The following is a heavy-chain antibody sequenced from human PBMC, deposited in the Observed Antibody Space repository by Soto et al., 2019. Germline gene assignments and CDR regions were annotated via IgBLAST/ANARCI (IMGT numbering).Heavy chain of an antibody. CDR2: IYYSGST. D-gene: IGHD6-19*01. CDR1: GGSVSSGSYY. J-gene: IGHJ6*02. V-gene: IGHV4-61*01. Sequence: QVQLQESGPGLVKPSETLSLTCTVSGGSVSSGSYYWSWIRQPPGKGLEWIGYIYYSGSTNYNPSLKRLVTIPVDTSKNQFSLKLSSVTAADTAVYYCARGIEGWYQGRYYYGMDVWGQGTTVTVSS. CDR3: ARGIEGWYQGRYYYGMDV.